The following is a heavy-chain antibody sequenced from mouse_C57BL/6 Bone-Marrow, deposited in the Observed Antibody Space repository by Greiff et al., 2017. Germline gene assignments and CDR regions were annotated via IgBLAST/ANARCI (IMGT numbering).Heavy chain of an antibody. J-gene: IGHJ3*01. CDR2: IDPSDSYI. Sequence: QVQLQPPGAELVKPGASVKLSCKASGYTFTSYWMQWVKERPGQGLEWIGEIDPSDSYINYNQKFKGKATLTVDTSSSTAYMQLSSLTSEDSAVYYCAGYGFAYWGQGTLVTVSA. CDR1: GYTFTSYW. CDR3: AGYGFAY. V-gene: IGHV1-50*01. D-gene: IGHD2-2*01.